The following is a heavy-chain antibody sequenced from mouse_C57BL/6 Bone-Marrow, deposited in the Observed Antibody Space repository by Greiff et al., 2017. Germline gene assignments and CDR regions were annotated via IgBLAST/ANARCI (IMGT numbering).Heavy chain of an antibody. J-gene: IGHJ2*01. V-gene: IGHV1-42*01. Sequence: VQLQQSGPELVKPGASVKISCKASGYSFTGYYMNWVKQSPEKSLEWIGEINPSTGGTTYNQKFKAKATLTVDQSSSTAYMQLNSLTSEYSAVYYCAKRDGYADFDYWGQGTTLTVSS. D-gene: IGHD2-2*01. CDR1: GYSFTGYY. CDR2: INPSTGGT. CDR3: AKRDGYADFDY.